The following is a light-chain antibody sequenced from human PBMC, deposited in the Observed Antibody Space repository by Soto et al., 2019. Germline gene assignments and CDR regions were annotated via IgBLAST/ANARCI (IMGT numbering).Light chain of an antibody. CDR2: SNN. V-gene: IGLV1-44*01. CDR3: ATWDDSLKAVL. J-gene: IGLJ3*02. Sequence: QSVLTHPPSTSGTPGQRVTISCSGSNSNMGTNSVSWYQKVPGTAPKLLIYSNNQRPSGVPDRFSGSNSGTSASLAISGLQSEDEDDYYCATWDDSLKAVLFGGGTKLTVL. CDR1: NSNMGTNS.